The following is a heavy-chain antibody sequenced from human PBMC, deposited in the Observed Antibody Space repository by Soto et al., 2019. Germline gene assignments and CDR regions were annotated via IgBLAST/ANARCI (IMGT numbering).Heavy chain of an antibody. V-gene: IGHV3-53*04. CDR1: GFSVSSQY. J-gene: IGHJ4*02. D-gene: IGHD1-26*01. CDR2: IYTDGGR. Sequence: EVQVVESGGGLVQPGGSLRLSCAASGFSVSSQYMSWVHQAPGKGLEWVSVIYTDGGRNYADAVKGRFTISRDNSENTLYLQMSSLRTEDTAMYYCVKDPWEYWGQGTLVTVSS. CDR3: VKDPWEY.